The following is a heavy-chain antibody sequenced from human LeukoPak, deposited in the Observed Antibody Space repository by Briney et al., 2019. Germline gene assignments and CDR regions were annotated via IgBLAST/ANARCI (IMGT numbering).Heavy chain of an antibody. V-gene: IGHV3-30-3*01. CDR1: GFTFSSYA. CDR3: ARDGVITIFGVVIIGAFDI. Sequence: GGSLRLSCAASGFTFSSYAMHWVRQAPGKGLEWVAVISYDGSNKYYADSVKGRFTISRDNSKNTLYLQMNSLRAEDTAVYYCARDGVITIFGVVIIGAFDIWGQGTMVTVSS. CDR2: ISYDGSNK. J-gene: IGHJ3*02. D-gene: IGHD3-3*01.